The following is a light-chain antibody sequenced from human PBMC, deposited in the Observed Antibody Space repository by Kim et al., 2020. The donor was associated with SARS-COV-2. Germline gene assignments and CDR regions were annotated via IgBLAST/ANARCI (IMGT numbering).Light chain of an antibody. V-gene: IGKV3-15*01. J-gene: IGKJ5*01. CDR3: QQYNNWPFA. Sequence: VPPGESATLSCGARQSVSSNLAWYQQKPGQAPRLLIYGASTRATGIPARFSGSGSGTEFTLTISSLQSEDFAVYYCQQYNNWPFAFGQGTRLEIK. CDR1: QSVSSN. CDR2: GAS.